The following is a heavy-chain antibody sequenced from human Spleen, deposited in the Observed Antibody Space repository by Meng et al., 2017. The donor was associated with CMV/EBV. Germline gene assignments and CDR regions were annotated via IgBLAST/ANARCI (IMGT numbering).Heavy chain of an antibody. J-gene: IGHJ5*02. D-gene: IGHD5-18*01. V-gene: IGHV4-39*06. CDR1: IRSSSFY. CDR2: LHYGVST. CDR3: AREVSAMVPETRGWFDP. Sequence: IRSSSFYWGWIRQPPGKGLEWIGSLHYGVSTYYSPALKSRVTISVDTSKNQLTLKLSSVTAADTAVYYCAREVSAMVPETRGWFDPWGQGTLVTVSS.